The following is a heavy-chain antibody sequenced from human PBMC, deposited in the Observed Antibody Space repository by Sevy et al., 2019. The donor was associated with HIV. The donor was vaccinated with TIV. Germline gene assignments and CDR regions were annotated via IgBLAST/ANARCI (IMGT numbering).Heavy chain of an antibody. Sequence: GESLKISCKGSGDSFTSYWIGWVRQMPGKGLEWMGIIYPGDSDTRYSPSFQGQVTISADKSISTAYLQWGSLKASDNAMYYCASTTAVAGTKFFDFWGQGTLVTVSS. J-gene: IGHJ4*02. CDR1: GDSFTSYW. D-gene: IGHD6-13*01. CDR3: ASTTAVAGTKFFDF. CDR2: IYPGDSDT. V-gene: IGHV5-51*01.